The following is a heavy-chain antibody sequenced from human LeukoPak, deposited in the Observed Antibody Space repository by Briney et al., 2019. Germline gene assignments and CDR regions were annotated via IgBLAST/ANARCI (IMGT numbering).Heavy chain of an antibody. V-gene: IGHV3-23*01. Sequence: GGALRLSCAASGFTFSSHAMSWVRQAPGKGLEWVSALSDSGSRTYYADSVKGRFTISRDNSKNTVYLQMNSLRAEDTAVYYCAKGKGSTSCYDYCGQGILVTVS. J-gene: IGHJ4*02. CDR3: AKGKGSTSCYDY. CDR1: GFTFSSHA. CDR2: LSDSGSRT. D-gene: IGHD2-2*01.